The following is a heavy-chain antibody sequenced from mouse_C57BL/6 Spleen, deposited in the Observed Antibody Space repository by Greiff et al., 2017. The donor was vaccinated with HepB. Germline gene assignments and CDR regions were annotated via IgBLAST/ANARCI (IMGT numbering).Heavy chain of an antibody. V-gene: IGHV5-17*01. Sequence: DVMLVESGGGLVKPGGSLKLSCAASGFTFSDYGMHWVRQAPEKGLEWVAYISSGSSTIYYADTVKGRFTISRDNAKNTLFLQMTSLRSEDTAMYYCARTAYGNDFDYWGQGTTLTVSS. CDR2: ISSGSSTI. CDR3: ARTAYGNDFDY. J-gene: IGHJ2*01. CDR1: GFTFSDYG. D-gene: IGHD2-1*01.